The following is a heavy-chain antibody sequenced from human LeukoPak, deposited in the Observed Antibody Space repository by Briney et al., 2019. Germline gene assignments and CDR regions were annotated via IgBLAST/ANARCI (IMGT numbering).Heavy chain of an antibody. V-gene: IGHV3-23*01. Sequence: TGGSLRLSCRASGFTFNTYAMSWVRQAPGKGLEWVSSVSGSGDSTYYADSVKGRFTISRDNSKNTLYLQMNSLRAEDTAVYYCARDGGKETRGRGLQLLWGYWGQGTLVTVSS. D-gene: IGHD3-16*01. CDR1: GFTFNTYA. CDR2: VSGSGDST. J-gene: IGHJ4*02. CDR3: ARDGGKETRGRGLQLLWGY.